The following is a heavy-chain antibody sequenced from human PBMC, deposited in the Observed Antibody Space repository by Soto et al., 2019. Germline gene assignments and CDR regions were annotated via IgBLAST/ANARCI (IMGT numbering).Heavy chain of an antibody. CDR3: ASVVPARYSSGLNTLFDY. D-gene: IGHD6-19*01. Sequence: PSETLSLTCAVYGGSFSGYYWSWIRQPPGKGLEWIGGINHSGSTNYNPSLKSRVTISVDTSKNQFSLKLSSVTAADTAVYYCASVVPARYSSGLNTLFDYWGQGTLVTVSS. V-gene: IGHV4-34*09. CDR2: INHSGST. J-gene: IGHJ4*02. CDR1: GGSFSGYY.